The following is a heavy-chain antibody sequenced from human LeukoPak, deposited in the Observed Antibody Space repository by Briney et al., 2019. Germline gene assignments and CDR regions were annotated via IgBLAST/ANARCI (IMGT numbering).Heavy chain of an antibody. V-gene: IGHV3-9*01. D-gene: IGHD2-15*01. Sequence: GGSLRLSCAASGFTFDDYAMHWVRQAPGKGLEWVSGISWNSGSIGYADSVKGRFTISRDNAKNSLCLQMNSLRAEDTALYYCAKDSTRRYCSGGSCYSRRHRAFDIWGQGTMVTVSS. CDR2: ISWNSGSI. CDR1: GFTFDDYA. CDR3: AKDSTRRYCSGGSCYSRRHRAFDI. J-gene: IGHJ3*02.